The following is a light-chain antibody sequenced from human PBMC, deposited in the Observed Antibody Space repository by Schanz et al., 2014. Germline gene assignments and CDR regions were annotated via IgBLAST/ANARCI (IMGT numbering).Light chain of an antibody. CDR1: QSIGTK. CDR2: GVS. Sequence: EIVMTQSPATLSLSPGERATLSCRASQSIGTKVAWYQQRPGQAPRFLMYGVSTRATGIPSRFSGSGSGTEFTLTISRLEPEDFATYFCQQLNTYPWTFGQGTKVEIK. CDR3: QQLNTYPWT. J-gene: IGKJ1*01. V-gene: IGKV3-15*01.